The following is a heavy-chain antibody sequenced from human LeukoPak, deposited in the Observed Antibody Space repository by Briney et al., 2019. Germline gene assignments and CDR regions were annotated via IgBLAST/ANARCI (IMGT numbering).Heavy chain of an antibody. CDR2: INPSGDST. V-gene: IGHV1-46*01. D-gene: IGHD6-13*01. Sequence: ASVKVSCTASGYTFTSNHIHCVRRAPGQGLEWMGVINPSGDSTSYAQKFQGRVTMTRDTSTSTVYMELSSLRSEDTAIYYCAKLAASETGEGSWGQGTLVTVSS. CDR1: GYTFTSNH. J-gene: IGHJ5*02. CDR3: AKLAASETGEGS.